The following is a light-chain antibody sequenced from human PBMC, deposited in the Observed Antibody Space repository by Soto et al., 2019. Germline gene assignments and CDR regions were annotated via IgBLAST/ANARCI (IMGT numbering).Light chain of an antibody. CDR2: GAS. Sequence: IVLTQSQGTLSLSPGERASLSCRASQSVSSSDLAWYQQKPGQAPRLLIYGASSRATGIPDRFSGSGSGTEFTLTISRLEPEDFAVYYCQQYGSSPLTFGGGTKVDIK. J-gene: IGKJ4*01. CDR1: QSVSSSD. CDR3: QQYGSSPLT. V-gene: IGKV3-20*01.